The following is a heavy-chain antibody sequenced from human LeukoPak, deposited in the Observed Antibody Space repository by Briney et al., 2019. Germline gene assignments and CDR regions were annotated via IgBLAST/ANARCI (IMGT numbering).Heavy chain of an antibody. Sequence: ASVKVSCRASGYTFTSYYMHWVRQAPGQGLEWMGIINPSGGSTSYAQKFQGRVTMTRDMSTSTVYMELSSLRSEDTAVYYCARDQVVVVPDSQDAFDIWGQGTMVTVSS. J-gene: IGHJ3*02. V-gene: IGHV1-46*01. CDR1: GYTFTSYY. D-gene: IGHD2-2*01. CDR3: ARDQVVVVPDSQDAFDI. CDR2: INPSGGST.